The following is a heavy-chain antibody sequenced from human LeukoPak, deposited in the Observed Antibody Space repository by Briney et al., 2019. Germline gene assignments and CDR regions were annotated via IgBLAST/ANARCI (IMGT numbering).Heavy chain of an antibody. V-gene: IGHV4-34*01. CDR1: GGSFSGYY. J-gene: IGHJ5*02. CDR3: ARGGMGDSGAVNWFDP. CDR2: INHSGST. D-gene: IGHD2-15*01. Sequence: KPSETLSLTCAVYGGSFSGYYWSWIRQPPGKGLEWIGEINHSGSTNYNPSLKSRVTISVDTSKNQFSLKLSSVTAADTSVYYCARGGMGDSGAVNWFDPWGQGTLVTVSS.